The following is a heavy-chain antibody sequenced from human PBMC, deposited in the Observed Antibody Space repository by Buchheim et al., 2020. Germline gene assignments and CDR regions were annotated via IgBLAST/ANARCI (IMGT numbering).Heavy chain of an antibody. CDR2: ISYDGSKK. J-gene: IGHJ6*02. V-gene: IGHV3-30*18. D-gene: IGHD3-10*01. CDR1: GFSFRDYG. CDR3: TKAFYYGSGDYYSRMGYFFGMDV. Sequence: QVQVVESGGGVVQPGGSPRLSCGASGFSFRDYGMHWVRQAPGKGLEGVAVISYDGSKKYYGDSVKGRFTNSRENSKKGVFLQMNSLRVEDTAVYYCTKAFYYGSGDYYSRMGYFFGMDVWGPGTT.